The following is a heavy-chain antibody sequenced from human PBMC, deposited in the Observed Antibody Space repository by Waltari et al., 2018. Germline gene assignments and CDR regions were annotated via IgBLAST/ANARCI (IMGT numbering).Heavy chain of an antibody. J-gene: IGHJ4*02. CDR3: ARGDSPTYYDYIWGSYPHGYFDY. D-gene: IGHD3-16*02. V-gene: IGHV4-34*01. CDR1: GGSFSGYY. CDR2: INNSGST. Sequence: QVQLQQWGAGLLKPSETLSLTCAVYGGSFSGYYWSWIRQPPGKGLEWIGEINNSGSTNYNPALKNRVTISVDTSKNQFSLKLSSVTAADTAVYYCARGDSPTYYDYIWGSYPHGYFDYWGQGTLVTVSS.